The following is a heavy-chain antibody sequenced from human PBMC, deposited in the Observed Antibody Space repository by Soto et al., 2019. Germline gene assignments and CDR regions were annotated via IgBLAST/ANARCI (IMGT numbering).Heavy chain of an antibody. J-gene: IGHJ3*02. D-gene: IGHD6-6*01. CDR2: IYHSGST. CDR1: GGSISSGGYS. Sequence: QLQLQESGSGLVKPSQTLSLTCAVSGGSISSGGYSWSWIRQPPGKGLEWIGYIYHSGSTYYNPSLESRVTISVDRSKNQFSLKLSSVTAADTAVYYCARAPLLRPGVKSSSPPPDAFDIWGQGTMVTVSS. V-gene: IGHV4-30-2*01. CDR3: ARAPLLRPGVKSSSPPPDAFDI.